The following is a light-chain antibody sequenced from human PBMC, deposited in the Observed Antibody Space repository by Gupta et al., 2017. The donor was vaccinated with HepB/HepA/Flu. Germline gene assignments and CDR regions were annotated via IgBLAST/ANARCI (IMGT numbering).Light chain of an antibody. CDR3: RQRYMSPPSS. Sequence: DIPLLKSPSSLSASVGARVTITCRASQSISSYLNCYQQKPGKAPKLLIDAASSVQSGVPSRFRSSGSGTDYTLIISSLEAEDFASYYCRQRYMSPPSSFGQGTKLEIK. CDR2: AAS. V-gene: IGKV1-39*01. CDR1: QSISSY. J-gene: IGKJ2*04.